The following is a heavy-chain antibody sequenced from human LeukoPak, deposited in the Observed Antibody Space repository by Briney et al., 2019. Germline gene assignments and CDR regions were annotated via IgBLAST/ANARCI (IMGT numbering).Heavy chain of an antibody. CDR3: TYGDYPLTY. CDR2: LYSEGDT. J-gene: IGHJ4*02. CDR1: GLTVTNNY. Sequence: HPGGSRRLSCAASGLTVTNNYWHWVRQPPGKGPEWISILYSEGDTKYADSVKGRFTFSRDSSRSTLYLQMNGLRAEDTAVYYCTYGDYPLTYWGQGTLVSVSS. D-gene: IGHD4-17*01. V-gene: IGHV3-66*01.